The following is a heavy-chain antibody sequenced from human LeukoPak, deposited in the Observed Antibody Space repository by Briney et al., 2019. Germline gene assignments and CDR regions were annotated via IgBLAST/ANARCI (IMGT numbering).Heavy chain of an antibody. CDR3: ARDAQGTTGFAFDL. CDR1: GFTFSIYW. V-gene: IGHV3-7*01. J-gene: IGHJ3*01. D-gene: IGHD2-8*02. CDR2: IKHDGSER. Sequence: GGSLRLSCAASGFTFSIYWMNWVRQTPGKGLEWVAIIKHDGSERFYVDSVKGRFTVSRDNAKNSLYLQMNSLRAEDSAVYYCARDAQGTTGFAFDLWGQGTMVTVSS.